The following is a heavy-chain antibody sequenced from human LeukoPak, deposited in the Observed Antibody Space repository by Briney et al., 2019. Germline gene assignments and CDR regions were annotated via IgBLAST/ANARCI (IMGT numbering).Heavy chain of an antibody. D-gene: IGHD5-18*01. CDR1: GFTFSSYW. V-gene: IGHV3-7*03. CDR3: ARDQELWPSDAFDI. Sequence: GGSLRLSCAASGFTFSSYWMSWVRQAPGKGLEWVANIKQDGSEKYYVDSVKGRFTISRDNAKNSLYLQMNSLRAEDTAVYYCARDQELWPSDAFDIWGQGIMVTVSS. CDR2: IKQDGSEK. J-gene: IGHJ3*02.